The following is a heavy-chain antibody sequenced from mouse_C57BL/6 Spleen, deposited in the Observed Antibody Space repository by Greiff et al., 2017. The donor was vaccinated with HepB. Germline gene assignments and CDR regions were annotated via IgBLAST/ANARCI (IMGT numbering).Heavy chain of an antibody. J-gene: IGHJ2*01. CDR2: ISDGGSYT. CDR3: ASGPGYDGSYFDY. V-gene: IGHV5-4*03. D-gene: IGHD2-3*01. CDR1: GFTFSSYA. Sequence: EVKLVESGGGLVKPGGSLKLSCAASGFTFSSYAMSWVRQTPEKRLEWVATISDGGSYTYYPDNVKGRFTISRDNAKNTLYLQMSHLMSEDTAMYDFASGPGYDGSYFDYWGQGTTLTVSS.